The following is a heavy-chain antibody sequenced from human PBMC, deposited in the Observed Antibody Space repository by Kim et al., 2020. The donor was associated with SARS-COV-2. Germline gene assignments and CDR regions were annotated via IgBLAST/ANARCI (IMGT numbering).Heavy chain of an antibody. D-gene: IGHD4-17*01. Sequence: SVKGRFTISRDNSKNSLYLQMNSLRTEDTALYYGAKEIRGMTTVTSAFDYWGQGTLVTVSS. CDR3: AKEIRGMTTVTSAFDY. V-gene: IGHV3-43*01. J-gene: IGHJ4*02.